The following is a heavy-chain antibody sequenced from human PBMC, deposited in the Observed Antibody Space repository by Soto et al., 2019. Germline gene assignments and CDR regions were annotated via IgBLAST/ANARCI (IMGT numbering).Heavy chain of an antibody. V-gene: IGHV3-74*01. CDR3: ARRANNFYYQDV. CDR2: IKRDGSTT. J-gene: IGHJ6*03. CDR1: GFTFSDYW. Sequence: GGSLRLSCAASGFTFSDYWLYWVNQAPGKGLEWVSRIKRDGSTTNYADSVKGRFTISRDNAKNTLYLEMNSLRVEDTADYYWARRANNFYYQDVWGKGTTVTVSS.